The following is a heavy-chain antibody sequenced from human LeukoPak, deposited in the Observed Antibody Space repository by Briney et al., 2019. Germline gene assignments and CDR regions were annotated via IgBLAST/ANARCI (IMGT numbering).Heavy chain of an antibody. Sequence: PWASVKVSCKASGYTFTNYYMHWVRQAPGHGLEWMGIINPSGGSTIYAQKFQGRVTMTRDTSTSTVYMELSSLRSEDTAVYHCARAGMGIQLWSFDYWGQGTLFIVSS. CDR3: ARAGMGIQLWSFDY. CDR2: INPSGGST. V-gene: IGHV1-46*01. D-gene: IGHD5-18*01. J-gene: IGHJ4*02. CDR1: GYTFTNYY.